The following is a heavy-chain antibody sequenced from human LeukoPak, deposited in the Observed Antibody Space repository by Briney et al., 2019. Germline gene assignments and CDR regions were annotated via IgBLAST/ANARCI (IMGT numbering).Heavy chain of an antibody. CDR3: AKGYYDSSDFQNYFDY. CDR2: ISWDGGST. V-gene: IGHV3-43*01. J-gene: IGHJ4*02. Sequence: GGSLRLSCAASGFTFDDYTMHWVRQAPGKGLEWVSLISWDGGSTYYADSVKGRFTISRDNSKNSLYLQMNSLRTGDTALYYCAKGYYDSSDFQNYFDYWGQGTLVTVSS. CDR1: GFTFDDYT. D-gene: IGHD3-22*01.